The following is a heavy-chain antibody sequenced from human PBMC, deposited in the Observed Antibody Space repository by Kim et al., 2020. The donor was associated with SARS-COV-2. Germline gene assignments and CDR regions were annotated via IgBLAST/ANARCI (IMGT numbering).Heavy chain of an antibody. CDR3: ARVSGQFGWFDP. D-gene: IGHD3-10*01. V-gene: IGHV4-31*02. J-gene: IGHJ5*02. Sequence: YYNPSLKSRVTISIDTSNNHISRKLSSVTAAATAVYYCARVSGQFGWFDPWGQGTLVTVSS.